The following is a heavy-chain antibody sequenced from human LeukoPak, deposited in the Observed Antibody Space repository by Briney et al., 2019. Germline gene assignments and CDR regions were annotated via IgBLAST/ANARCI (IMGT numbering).Heavy chain of an antibody. CDR2: ISSSSSYI. D-gene: IGHD4-17*01. V-gene: IGHV3-21*01. CDR3: ARGNYGDYYYYYYYMDV. Sequence: PGGSLRLSCAASGFTFSNYNMNWVRQAPGKGLEWVSSISSSSSYIYYADSVKGRFTISRDNAKNSLYLQMSSLRAEDTAVYYCARGNYGDYYYYYYYMDVWGKGTTVTISS. J-gene: IGHJ6*03. CDR1: GFTFSNYN.